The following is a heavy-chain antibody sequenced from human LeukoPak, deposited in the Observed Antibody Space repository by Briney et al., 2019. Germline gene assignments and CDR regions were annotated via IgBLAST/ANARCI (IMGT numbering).Heavy chain of an antibody. CDR3: ARDDPYYYDSSGYRPLDY. V-gene: IGHV3-21*01. J-gene: IGHJ4*02. Sequence: GGSLRLSCAASGFTFSSYSMNWVRQAPGKGLEWLSSISSSSSYIYYADSVKGRFTISRDNAKNSLYLQMNSLRAEDTAVYYCARDDPYYYDSSGYRPLDYWGQGTLVTVSS. CDR2: ISSSSSYI. D-gene: IGHD3-22*01. CDR1: GFTFSSYS.